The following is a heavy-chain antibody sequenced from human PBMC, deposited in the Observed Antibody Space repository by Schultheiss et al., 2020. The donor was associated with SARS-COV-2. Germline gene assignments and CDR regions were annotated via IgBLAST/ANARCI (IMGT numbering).Heavy chain of an antibody. Sequence: SQTPSLTCAVSGGSISSGGYSWSWIRQHPGKGLEWIGYIHHSGRNYYNPSLKSRLTMSIDRSKNQFSLRLTSVTAADTAVYYCARMGDNWNDRGLGYWGQGTLVTVSS. J-gene: IGHJ4*02. V-gene: IGHV4-30-2*01. D-gene: IGHD1-1*01. CDR1: GGSISSGGYS. CDR3: ARMGDNWNDRGLGY. CDR2: IHHSGRN.